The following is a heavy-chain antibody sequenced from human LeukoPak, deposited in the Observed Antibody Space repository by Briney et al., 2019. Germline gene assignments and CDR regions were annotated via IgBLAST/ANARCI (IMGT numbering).Heavy chain of an antibody. D-gene: IGHD3-16*01. J-gene: IGHJ4*02. V-gene: IGHV3-15*01. CDR1: GFTFSNAW. Sequence: GGSLRLSCAASGFTFSNAWMSWVRQAPGKGLEWVGRIKSKTDGGTTDYAAPVKGRFTISRDDSKNTLYLQMNSLKTEDTAVYYCATDYMITFGGVQSPYWGQGTLVTVSS. CDR3: ATDYMITFGGVQSPY. CDR2: IKSKTDGGTT.